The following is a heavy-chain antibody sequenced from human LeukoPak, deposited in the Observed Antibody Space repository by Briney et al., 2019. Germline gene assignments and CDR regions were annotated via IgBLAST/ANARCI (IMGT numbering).Heavy chain of an antibody. CDR3: ARVPLRDCSSTSCLRYFYMDV. V-gene: IGHV4-59*01. CDR2: IYYSGST. CDR1: GGSISSYY. D-gene: IGHD2-2*01. J-gene: IGHJ6*03. Sequence: SETLSLTCTVSGGSISSYYWSWIRQPPGKGLEWIGYIYYSGSTNYNPSLKSRVTISVDTSKNQFSLKLSSVTAADTAVYYCARVPLRDCSSTSCLRYFYMDVWGKGTTVTVS.